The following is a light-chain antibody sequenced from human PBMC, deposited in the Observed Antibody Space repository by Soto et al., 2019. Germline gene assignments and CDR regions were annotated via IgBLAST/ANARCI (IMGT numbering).Light chain of an antibody. CDR1: QSISSW. V-gene: IGKV1-5*03. CDR2: KAS. J-gene: IGKJ2*01. CDR3: QQYNSYPYT. Sequence: DIQMTQSPSTLSASVGDRVTITCRASQSISSWLAWYQQKPGKAPKLLIYKASSLESGVPSRFSGSGSGTEFTLAISSLQPDDFATYYCQQYNSYPYTFGQGTKLEIK.